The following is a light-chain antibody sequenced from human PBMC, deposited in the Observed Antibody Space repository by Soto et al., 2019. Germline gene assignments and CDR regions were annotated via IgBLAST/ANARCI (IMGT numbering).Light chain of an antibody. V-gene: IGKV3-20*01. CDR3: QQYGSSLSWT. Sequence: EIVLTQSPGTLSLSPGERATLSCRAGQSVTYNYLAWSQQKSGQPPRLLIYGASSRATGIPDRFSGSGSGTDFTLTISRLGPEDFAVYYCQQYGSSLSWTFGQGTKVDIK. CDR1: QSVTYNY. J-gene: IGKJ1*01. CDR2: GAS.